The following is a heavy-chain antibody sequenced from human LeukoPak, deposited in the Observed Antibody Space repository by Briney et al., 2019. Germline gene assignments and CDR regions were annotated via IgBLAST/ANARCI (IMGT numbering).Heavy chain of an antibody. D-gene: IGHD3-10*01. Sequence: GGSLRLSCAAPPLTFSSYDMNWVRQAPGKGVEWVSFISSSSGTIYYADSVRGRFTISRDNSKNSLYLQMNSLRTEDTALYYCAKGKNTGSYLSHVDYWGQGTLVTVSS. V-gene: IGHV3-48*04. J-gene: IGHJ4*02. CDR3: AKGKNTGSYLSHVDY. CDR2: ISSSSGTI. CDR1: PLTFSSYD.